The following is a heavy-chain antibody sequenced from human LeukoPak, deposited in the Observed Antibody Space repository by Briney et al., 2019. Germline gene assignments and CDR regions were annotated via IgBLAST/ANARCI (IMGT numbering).Heavy chain of an antibody. V-gene: IGHV3-21*01. CDR3: ARASGPFDY. CDR1: GFTFSTYR. D-gene: IGHD3-10*01. CDR2: ISSSSSYI. J-gene: IGHJ4*02. Sequence: PGGSLRLSCAASGFTFSTYRMNWVRQAPGKGLEWVSSISSSSSYIYYADSVKGRFTISRDNSKNTLYLQMNSLRAEDTAVYSCARASGPFDYWGQGTLVTVSS.